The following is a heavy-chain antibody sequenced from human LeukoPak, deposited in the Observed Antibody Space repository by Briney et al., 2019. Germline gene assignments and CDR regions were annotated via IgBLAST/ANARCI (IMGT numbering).Heavy chain of an antibody. CDR1: GGSISSYY. Sequence: SETLSLTCTVSGGSISSYYWSWIRQPPGKGLGWIGYIYYSGSTNYNPSLKSRVTISVDTSKNQFSLKLSSVTAADTAVYYCASDVTGAFDIWGQGTMVTVSS. J-gene: IGHJ3*02. CDR2: IYYSGST. CDR3: ASDVTGAFDI. V-gene: IGHV4-59*01. D-gene: IGHD2-8*02.